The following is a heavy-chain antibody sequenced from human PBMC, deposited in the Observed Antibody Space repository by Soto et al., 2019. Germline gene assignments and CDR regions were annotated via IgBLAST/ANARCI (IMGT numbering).Heavy chain of an antibody. V-gene: IGHV1-2*04. Sequence: ASVKLTCKASGGTFSSYAISWVRQATGQGLEWMGWINPNSGGTNYAQKFQGWVTMTRDTSISTAYMELSRLRSDDTAVYYCAREKGSSWDLDYWGQGTLVTVSS. CDR2: INPNSGGT. CDR3: AREKGSSWDLDY. J-gene: IGHJ4*02. CDR1: GGTFSSYA. D-gene: IGHD6-13*01.